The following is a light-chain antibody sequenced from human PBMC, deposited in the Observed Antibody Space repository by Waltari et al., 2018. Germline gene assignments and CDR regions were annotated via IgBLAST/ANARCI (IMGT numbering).Light chain of an antibody. V-gene: IGLV3-19*01. CDR1: SLRSYY. CDR3: SSRDSSASHVL. Sequence: SSELTQDPAVSVALDQTVRITCQGDSLRSYYASCYQQKPGQAPVLVIYNKNNRPSGIPDRFAGSGSGNTASLIIIGAQAEDEADYYCSSRDSSASHVLFGGGTKLTVL. J-gene: IGLJ2*01. CDR2: NKN.